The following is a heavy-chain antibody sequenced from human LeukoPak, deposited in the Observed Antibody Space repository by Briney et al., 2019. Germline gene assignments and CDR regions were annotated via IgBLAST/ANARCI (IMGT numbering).Heavy chain of an antibody. D-gene: IGHD2-15*01. CDR2: IIPIFGTA. Sequence: SVKVSCKASGGTFSSYAISWVRQAPGQGLEWMGGIIPIFGTANYAQKFQGRVTITADESTSTANMELSSLRSEDTAVYYCAINSVGYCSGGSCYIFAFDIWGQGTMVTVSS. CDR3: AINSVGYCSGGSCYIFAFDI. J-gene: IGHJ3*02. CDR1: GGTFSSYA. V-gene: IGHV1-69*01.